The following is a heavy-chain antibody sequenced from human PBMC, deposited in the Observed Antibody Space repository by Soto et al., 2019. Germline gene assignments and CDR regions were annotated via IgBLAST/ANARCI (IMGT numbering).Heavy chain of an antibody. Sequence: SETLSLTCTVSGASVSDGSWSWIRQPPGKGLEWIGFMYFGGSFNYNPSLSSRVTLSVETSKNQFSMKVTSVTASDTAVYYCARSYYDSTRYPVDPRSQGTLVTVSS. J-gene: IGHJ5*02. CDR3: ARSYYDSTRYPVDP. CDR2: MYFGGSF. V-gene: IGHV4-59*02. D-gene: IGHD3-22*01. CDR1: GASVSDGS.